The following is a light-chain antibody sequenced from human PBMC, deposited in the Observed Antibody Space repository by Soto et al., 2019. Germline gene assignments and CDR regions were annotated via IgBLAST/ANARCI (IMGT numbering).Light chain of an antibody. CDR3: QQYGSS. CDR1: QSVSSSY. Sequence: EIVLTQSPGTLSLSPGERATLSCRASQSVSSSYLAWYQQKPGQAPRLLIYGASSRATGIPDRFSGSGSGTDFTLTISRLELDDFAVYYCQQYGSSFGQGTKLEIK. J-gene: IGKJ2*01. CDR2: GAS. V-gene: IGKV3-20*01.